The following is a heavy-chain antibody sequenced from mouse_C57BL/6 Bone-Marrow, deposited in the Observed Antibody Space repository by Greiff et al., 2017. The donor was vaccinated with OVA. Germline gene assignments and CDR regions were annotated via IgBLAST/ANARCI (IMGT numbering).Heavy chain of an antibody. CDR2: INPNYGTT. CDR1: GYSFTDYN. Sequence: EVQLQQSGPELVKPGASVKISCKASGYSFTDYNMNWVKQSNGKSLEWIGVINPNYGTTSSNQKFNGKATLTVDQSSSTAYMQLNSLTSEDSAVYCCARMGWLGYYFDYWGQGTTLTVSS. V-gene: IGHV1-39*01. D-gene: IGHD1-1*02. CDR3: ARMGWLGYYFDY. J-gene: IGHJ2*01.